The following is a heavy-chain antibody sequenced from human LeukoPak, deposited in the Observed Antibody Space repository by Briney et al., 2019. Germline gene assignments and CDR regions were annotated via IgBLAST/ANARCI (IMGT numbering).Heavy chain of an antibody. V-gene: IGHV3-33*01. Sequence: GRSLRLSCAASGFTFSSYGMHWVRQAPGKGLEWVAVIWYDGSNKYYADSVKGRFTISRDNSKNTLYLQMNSLRAEDTAVYYCARDTIDIVVVPAATLVTNRYYYGMDVWGQGTTVTVSS. CDR1: GFTFSSYG. J-gene: IGHJ6*02. CDR3: ARDTIDIVVVPAATLVTNRYYYGMDV. D-gene: IGHD2-2*01. CDR2: IWYDGSNK.